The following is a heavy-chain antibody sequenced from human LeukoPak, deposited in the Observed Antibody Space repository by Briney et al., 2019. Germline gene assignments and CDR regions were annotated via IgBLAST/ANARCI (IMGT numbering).Heavy chain of an antibody. CDR1: GGSISSSSYY. CDR3: ARSRGFYSNYGY. J-gene: IGHJ4*02. V-gene: IGHV4-39*01. Sequence: KPSETLFLTCTVSGGSISSSSYYWGWIRQPPGKGLEWIGSIYYSGSTYYNPSLKSRVTISVDTSKNQFSLKLSSVTAADTAVYYCARSRGFYSNYGYWGQGTLVTVSS. CDR2: IYYSGST. D-gene: IGHD4-11*01.